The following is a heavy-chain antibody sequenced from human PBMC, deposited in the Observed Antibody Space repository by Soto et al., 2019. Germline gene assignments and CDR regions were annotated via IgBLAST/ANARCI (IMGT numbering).Heavy chain of an antibody. V-gene: IGHV4-34*01. CDR1: GGSFSGYY. CDR3: ARVIPYCSGGSCSHPSFDY. Sequence: QVQLQQWGAGLLKPSETLSLTCAVYGGSFSGYYWSWIRQPPGKGLEWIGEINHSGSTNYNPSLKSRVTISVDTSKNQFSLKLSSVTAADTAVYYCARVIPYCSGGSCSHPSFDYWGQGTLVTVSS. D-gene: IGHD2-15*01. CDR2: INHSGST. J-gene: IGHJ4*02.